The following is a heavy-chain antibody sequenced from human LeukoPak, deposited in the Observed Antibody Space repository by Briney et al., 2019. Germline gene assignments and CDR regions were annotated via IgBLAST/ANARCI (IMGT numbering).Heavy chain of an antibody. CDR3: ARDRGYSYAFDY. Sequence: GASVKVSCKASGYTFTSYDINWVRQATGQGLEWMRWMNPNSGNTGYAQKFQGRVTMTRNTSISTAYMELSSLRSEDTAVYYCARDRGYSYAFDYWGQGTLVTVSP. D-gene: IGHD5-18*01. V-gene: IGHV1-8*01. CDR2: MNPNSGNT. CDR1: GYTFTSYD. J-gene: IGHJ4*02.